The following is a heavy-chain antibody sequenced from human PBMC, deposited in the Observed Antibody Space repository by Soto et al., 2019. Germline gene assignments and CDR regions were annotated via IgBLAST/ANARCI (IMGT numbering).Heavy chain of an antibody. CDR3: ARQPDPPTLKTYYYYGGMDV. CDR2: IYPSDSDT. J-gene: IGHJ6*02. CDR1: GYRFTNYW. V-gene: IGHV5-51*01. Sequence: GESLKISCKGSGYRFTNYWIAWVRQMPGKGLEWMGIIYPSDSDTRYSPSFQGQVTISVDTSISTAYLQWSSLKASDTAMYYCARQPDPPTLKTYYYYGGMDVWGQGTTVTVSS.